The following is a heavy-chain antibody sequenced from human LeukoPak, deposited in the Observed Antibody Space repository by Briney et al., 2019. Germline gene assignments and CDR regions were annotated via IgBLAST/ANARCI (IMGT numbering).Heavy chain of an antibody. CDR3: AGWGVDYGGNFEYSDY. CDR1: GGSIRTTTW. V-gene: IGHV4-4*02. J-gene: IGHJ4*02. CDR2: IFHYGTT. Sequence: SGTLSLTCSVSGGSIRTTTWWSWVRQPPGKGLEWIGDIFHYGTTNYNPSLKSRVTMSVDTSSNQFSLTLNSVTAADTAVYYCAGWGVDYGGNFEYSDYWGQGTLVTVSS. D-gene: IGHD4-23*01.